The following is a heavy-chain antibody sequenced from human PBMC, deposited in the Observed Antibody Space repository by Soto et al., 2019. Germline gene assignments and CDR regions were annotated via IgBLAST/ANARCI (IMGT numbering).Heavy chain of an antibody. CDR2: ISGSGGST. J-gene: IGHJ3*02. Sequence: EVQLLESGGGLVQPGGSLRLSCAASGFTFSSYAMSWVRQAPGKGLEWVSAISGSGGSTYYADSVKGRFTISRDNSKNTLYLQRNSRRAEDTAVYYCAKYTAPAPEDSSGYYDAFDIWGQGTMVTVSS. D-gene: IGHD3-22*01. CDR1: GFTFSSYA. CDR3: AKYTAPAPEDSSGYYDAFDI. V-gene: IGHV3-23*01.